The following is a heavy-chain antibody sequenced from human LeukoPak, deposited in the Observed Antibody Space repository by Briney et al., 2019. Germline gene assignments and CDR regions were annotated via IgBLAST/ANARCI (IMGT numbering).Heavy chain of an antibody. CDR1: LFTASSKY. CDR3: ARAPLLYFDWCYFDY. V-gene: IGHV3-53*01. CDR2: IYSAGST. Sequence: GGSLRLSRAASLFTASSKYMTWVRQAPGKGLEWGSLIYSAGSTYYADSVKGRFTISTDKSKNTLYLQMNSLRVEDTAVYYCARAPLLYFDWCYFDYWGQGTLVTVSS. J-gene: IGHJ4*02. D-gene: IGHD3-9*01.